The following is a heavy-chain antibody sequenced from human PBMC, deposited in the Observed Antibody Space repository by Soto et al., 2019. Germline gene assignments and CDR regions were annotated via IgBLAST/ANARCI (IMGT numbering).Heavy chain of an antibody. V-gene: IGHV1-2*04. D-gene: IGHD4-4*01. J-gene: IGHJ4*02. CDR1: GYTFTGYY. Sequence: GASVKVSCKASGYTFTGYYMHWVRQAPGQGLEWMGWINPNSGGTNYAQKFQGWVTMTRDTSISTAYMELSRLRSDDTAVYYCARDPGNSQYYFHYWGQGQWSPSPQ. CDR3: ARDPGNSQYYFHY. CDR2: INPNSGGT.